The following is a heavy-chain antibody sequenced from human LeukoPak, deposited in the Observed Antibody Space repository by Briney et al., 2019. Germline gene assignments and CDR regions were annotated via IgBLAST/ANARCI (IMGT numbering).Heavy chain of an antibody. CDR2: ISSSGSTI. D-gene: IGHD2-2*01. V-gene: IGHV3-11*04. CDR1: GFTFSDYY. Sequence: GGSLRLSCAASGFTFSDYYMSWIRQAPGKGLKRVSYISSSGSTIYYADSVKGRFTISRDNAKNSLYLQMNSLRAEDTAVYYCARDPDPVGYCSSTSCYDRIDYFDYWGQGTLVTVSS. J-gene: IGHJ4*02. CDR3: ARDPDPVGYCSSTSCYDRIDYFDY.